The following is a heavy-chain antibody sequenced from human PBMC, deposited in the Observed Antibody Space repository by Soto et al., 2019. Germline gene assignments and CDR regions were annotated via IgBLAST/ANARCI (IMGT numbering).Heavy chain of an antibody. CDR1: SGSIGSSTYY. Sequence: SETLSLTCTVSSGSIGSSTYYWGWIRQPPGRGLEWIGSIYYSRNSGSTYYNPSLKSRVTVSVDTSKNQFSLKLSSVTAADTAVYFCARTRTVAYYYGMDVWGQGTTVT. D-gene: IGHD4-4*01. J-gene: IGHJ6*02. V-gene: IGHV4-39*01. CDR2: IYYSRNSGST. CDR3: ARTRTVAYYYGMDV.